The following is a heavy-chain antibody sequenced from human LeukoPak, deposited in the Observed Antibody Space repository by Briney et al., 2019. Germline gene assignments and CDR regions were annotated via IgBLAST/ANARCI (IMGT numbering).Heavy chain of an antibody. V-gene: IGHV3-64*01. CDR1: GFTFSSYN. CDR3: ARWSAADGMDV. J-gene: IGHJ6*02. Sequence: PGGSLRLSCAASGFTFSSYNMPWVRQAPGMGLEYVSAISSNGGGTYYVSSVKGRFTISRDNSKNTLFLLMGSLRAEDMGVYYCARWSAADGMDVWGQGTTVTVSS. CDR2: ISSNGGGT. D-gene: IGHD3-3*01.